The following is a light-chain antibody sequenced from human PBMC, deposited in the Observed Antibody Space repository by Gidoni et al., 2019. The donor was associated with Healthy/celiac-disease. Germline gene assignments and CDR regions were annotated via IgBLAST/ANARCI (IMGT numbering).Light chain of an antibody. J-gene: IGLJ3*02. V-gene: IGLV2-8*01. CDR2: EVS. Sequence: QSALPQPPSASASPGQPVTISCTGTSSDVGGYNYVSWYQQHPGKAPKLMIYEVSKRPSGVPDRFSGSKSGNTASLTVSGLQAEDEADYYCSSYAGSNNLVFGGGTKLTVL. CDR1: SSDVGGYNY. CDR3: SSYAGSNNLV.